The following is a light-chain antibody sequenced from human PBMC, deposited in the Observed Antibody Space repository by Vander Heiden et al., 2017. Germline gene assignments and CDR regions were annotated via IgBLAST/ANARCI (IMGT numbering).Light chain of an antibody. Sequence: EIVLTQSPANLSLSPGERATLSCRASQSVSHYLAWYQRKPGQAPRLLIYDASNRAAGIPARFSCSEAGTDFTLTISSLEPEDFAVYYCQQRSNWPPEVTFGGETKVEIK. CDR3: QQRSNWPPEVT. V-gene: IGKV3-11*01. CDR1: QSVSHY. CDR2: DAS. J-gene: IGKJ4*01.